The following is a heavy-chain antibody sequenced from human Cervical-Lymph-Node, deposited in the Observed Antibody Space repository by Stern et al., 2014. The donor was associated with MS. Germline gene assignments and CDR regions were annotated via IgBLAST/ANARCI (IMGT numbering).Heavy chain of an antibody. CDR2: VYYSGAT. J-gene: IGHJ4*02. D-gene: IGHD2-8*02. V-gene: IGHV4-39*01. Sequence: QLQLQESGPGLVKPSETLSLTCAVSGDSISSYTHYWAWIRQPPGKGLEWIGSVYYSGATSYNPSLKSPVTISVVTSKNHFSLGLNSVTAADTAVYYCAKHACTGAACPFDLWGQGTLVTVSS. CDR3: AKHACTGAACPFDL. CDR1: GDSISSYTHY.